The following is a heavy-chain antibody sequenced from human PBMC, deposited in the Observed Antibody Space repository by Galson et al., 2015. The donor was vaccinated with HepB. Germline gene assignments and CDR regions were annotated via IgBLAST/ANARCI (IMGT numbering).Heavy chain of an antibody. CDR1: GFTINNYA. CDR3: ARDLGEHVWPSNYFDF. CDR2: ISYDGSNE. Sequence: SLRLSCAASGFTINNYAIHWVRQAPGKGLEWLAVISYDGSNEYYADSVKGRFTISRDNSRNALYLQMNSLRAEDTAVYYCARDLGEHVWPSNYFDFWGQGTLVTVSS. J-gene: IGHJ4*02. V-gene: IGHV3-30*04. D-gene: IGHD3-16*01.